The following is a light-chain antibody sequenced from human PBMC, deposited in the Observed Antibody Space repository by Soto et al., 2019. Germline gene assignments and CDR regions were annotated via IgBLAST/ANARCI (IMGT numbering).Light chain of an antibody. Sequence: QSALTQPASVSGSPGQSITISCTGTSSDVGSYNLVSWYQQHPGKAPKLMIYEGSKRPSGVSNRFSGSKSGNTASLTISGLQAEDEADDYCCSYEGSSTVFGGGTKLTVL. CDR2: EGS. V-gene: IGLV2-23*01. CDR3: CSYEGSSTV. CDR1: SSDVGSYNL. J-gene: IGLJ2*01.